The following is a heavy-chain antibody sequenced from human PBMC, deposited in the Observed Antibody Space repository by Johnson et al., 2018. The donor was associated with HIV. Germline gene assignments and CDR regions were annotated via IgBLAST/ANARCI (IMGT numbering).Heavy chain of an antibody. J-gene: IGHJ3*02. CDR3: ARVRERWELLLSDGSDI. CDR1: GFILSRYW. CDR2: ISYDGSNK. V-gene: IGHV3-30*03. Sequence: QVQLVVSGGGVVQPGGSLRLSCAASGFILSRYWMHWVRQVPGKGLEWVAVISYDGSNKYYADSVKGRFTISRDNSKNTLYLQMNSLRAEDTALYYCARVRERWELLLSDGSDIWGQGTMVTLSS. D-gene: IGHD1-26*01.